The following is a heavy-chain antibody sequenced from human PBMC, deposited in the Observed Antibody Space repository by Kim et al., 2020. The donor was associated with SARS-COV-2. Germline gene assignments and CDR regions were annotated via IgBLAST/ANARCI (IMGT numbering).Heavy chain of an antibody. CDR3: ARGTGYYDSSGDFDY. V-gene: IGHV3-13*01. CDR2: IGTAGDT. Sequence: GGSLRLSCAASGFTFSSYDMHWVRQATGKGLEWVSAIGTAGDTYYPGSVKGRFTISRENAKNSLYLQMNSLRAGDTAVYYCARGTGYYDSSGDFDYWGQGTLVTVSS. J-gene: IGHJ4*02. D-gene: IGHD3-22*01. CDR1: GFTFSSYD.